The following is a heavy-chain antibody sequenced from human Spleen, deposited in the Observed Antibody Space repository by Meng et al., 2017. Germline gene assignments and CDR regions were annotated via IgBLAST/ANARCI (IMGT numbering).Heavy chain of an antibody. CDR2: INWNGGST. Sequence: LKISCAASGFTFDDYGMSWVRQAPGKGLEWVSGINWNGGSTGYADSVKGRFTISRDNAKNSLYLQMNSLRAEDTALYYCARDPQYSSSWYYFDYWGQGTLVTVSS. J-gene: IGHJ4*02. V-gene: IGHV3-20*04. CDR3: ARDPQYSSSWYYFDY. D-gene: IGHD6-13*01. CDR1: GFTFDDYG.